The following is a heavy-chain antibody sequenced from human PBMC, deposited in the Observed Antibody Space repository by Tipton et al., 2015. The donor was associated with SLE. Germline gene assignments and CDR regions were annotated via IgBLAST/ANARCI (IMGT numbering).Heavy chain of an antibody. Sequence: SLRLSCTVSGFTFSNYAMSWVRQVPGKGLELVSSISGRSGKTYYTDSVKGRFTISRDNSKNTVYLQMNSLRAEDTAVYYCANGKEEYYDSSGWYWGQGTLVTVSS. V-gene: IGHV3-23*01. CDR2: ISGRSGKT. D-gene: IGHD3-22*01. J-gene: IGHJ4*02. CDR3: ANGKEEYYDSSGWY. CDR1: GFTFSNYA.